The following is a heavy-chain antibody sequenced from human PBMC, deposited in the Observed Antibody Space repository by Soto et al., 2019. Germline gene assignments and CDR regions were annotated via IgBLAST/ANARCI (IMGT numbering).Heavy chain of an antibody. Sequence: QVQLVESGGGVVQPGRSLRLSCAASGFTFSTYVMHWVRQAPGKGLEWLAVISYDGGSKNYADSVKGRFTISRDNSKNSQYLQMNNLIFEATAVYYSVRDAPHITIYGYGHYWGQGTLVTDFS. J-gene: IGHJ4*02. CDR3: VRDAPHITIYGYGHY. CDR1: GFTFSTYV. CDR2: ISYDGGSK. V-gene: IGHV3-30-3*01. D-gene: IGHD3-3*01.